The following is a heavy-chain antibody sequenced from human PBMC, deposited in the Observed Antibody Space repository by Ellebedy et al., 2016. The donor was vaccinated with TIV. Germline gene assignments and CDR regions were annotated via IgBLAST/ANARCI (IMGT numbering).Heavy chain of an antibody. CDR1: GYRFTAYW. V-gene: IGHV5-10-1*01. D-gene: IGHD4-17*01. J-gene: IGHJ4*02. CDR2: IDPDDSHS. Sequence: ASVKVSCKASGYRFTAYWINWVRQMPGKGLEWVGRIDPDDSHSDYSPSFQGHVTISVDKSIPTAYLQWSGLKASDTAMYYCARNPRYGDTEDYWGQGTLVTVSS. CDR3: ARNPRYGDTEDY.